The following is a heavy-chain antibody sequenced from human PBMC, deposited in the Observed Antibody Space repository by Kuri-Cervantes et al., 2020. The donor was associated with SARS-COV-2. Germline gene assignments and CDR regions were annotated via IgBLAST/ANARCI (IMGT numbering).Heavy chain of an antibody. Sequence: GGSLRLSCAASGFTFSSYAMHWVRQAPGKGLEWVAVISYDGSNKYYADSVKGRFTISRDNSKNTLYLQMNSLRAEDTAVYYCARGKWSSSSPLDYWGQGTLVTVSS. CDR3: ARGKWSSSSPLDY. V-gene: IGHV3-30-3*01. CDR2: ISYDGSNK. CDR1: GFTFSSYA. D-gene: IGHD6-6*01. J-gene: IGHJ4*02.